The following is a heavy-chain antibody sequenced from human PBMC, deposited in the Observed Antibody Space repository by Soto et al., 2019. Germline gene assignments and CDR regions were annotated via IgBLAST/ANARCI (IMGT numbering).Heavy chain of an antibody. CDR2: IYYSGST. Sequence: SETLSRTCTVSRGSISSSSYYWGWIRQPPGNGLEWIGSIYYSGSTYYNPSLKSRVTISVDTSKNQFSLKLSSVTAADTAVYYCARGMTTVTTLDYWGQGTLVT. CDR1: RGSISSSSYY. CDR3: ARGMTTVTTLDY. D-gene: IGHD4-4*01. V-gene: IGHV4-39*01. J-gene: IGHJ4*02.